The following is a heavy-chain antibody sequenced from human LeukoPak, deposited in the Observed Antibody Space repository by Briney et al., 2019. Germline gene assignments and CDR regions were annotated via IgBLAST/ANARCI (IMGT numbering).Heavy chain of an antibody. J-gene: IGHJ4*02. V-gene: IGHV1-2*04. CDR2: INPNSGGT. Sequence: ASVNVSCKASGYTFTGYYMHWVRQAPGQGLEWMGRINPNSGGTNYAQKFQGWVTMTRDTSISTAYVELSRLRSDDTAVYYCARGGGITMVRGVIYDYWGQGTLVTVSS. D-gene: IGHD3-10*01. CDR1: GYTFTGYY. CDR3: ARGGGITMVRGVIYDY.